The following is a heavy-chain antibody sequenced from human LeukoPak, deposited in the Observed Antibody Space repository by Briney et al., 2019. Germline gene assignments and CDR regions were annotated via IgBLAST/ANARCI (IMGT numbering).Heavy chain of an antibody. V-gene: IGHV4-39*07. D-gene: IGHD5-12*01. Sequence: PSETLSLTCTVSGGSISSGSYYWAWIRQPPGKGLEWIGSISYSGSTYYNPSLKGRDTISVDTSKNQFSLKLSSVTAADTAVYYCARGRRGYDYLGQASHFDYWGQGTLVTVSS. CDR3: ARGRRGYDYLGQASHFDY. CDR1: GGSISSGSYY. J-gene: IGHJ4*02. CDR2: ISYSGST.